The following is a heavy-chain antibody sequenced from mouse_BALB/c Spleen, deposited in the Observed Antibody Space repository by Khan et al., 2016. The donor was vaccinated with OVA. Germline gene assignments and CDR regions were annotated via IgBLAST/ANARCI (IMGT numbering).Heavy chain of an antibody. D-gene: IGHD2-14*01. CDR3: AKEGAYYRSDGWFAY. CDR2: IIPSTDYT. Sequence: QVQLKECGAELARPGASVKMSCKASGYTFTTYTIHWVKQRPGQGLEWIGYIIPSTDYTTYNQKFKDKATLTADKSSSSAYMQLSSLTSDDSAVYYCAKEGAYYRSDGWFAYWGQGTLVTVSA. V-gene: IGHV1-4*01. CDR1: GYTFTTYT. J-gene: IGHJ3*01.